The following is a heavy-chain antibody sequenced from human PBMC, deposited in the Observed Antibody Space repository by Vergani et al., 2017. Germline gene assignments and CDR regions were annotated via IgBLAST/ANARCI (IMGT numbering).Heavy chain of an antibody. V-gene: IGHV1-2*06. Sequence: QVQLVQSGAEVKKPGASVKVSCKASGYTFTGYYMHWVRQAPGQGLEWMGRINPNSGGTNYAQKFQGRVTMTRDTSISTAYMELSSLRSEDTAVYYCARRFGESTPFYYYYYGMDVWGQGTLVTVSS. J-gene: IGHJ6*02. CDR2: INPNSGGT. D-gene: IGHD3-10*01. CDR1: GYTFTGYY. CDR3: ARRFGESTPFYYYYYGMDV.